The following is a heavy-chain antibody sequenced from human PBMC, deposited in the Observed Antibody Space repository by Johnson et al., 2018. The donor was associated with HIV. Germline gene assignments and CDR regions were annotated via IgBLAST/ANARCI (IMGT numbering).Heavy chain of an antibody. D-gene: IGHD1-26*01. V-gene: IGHV3-66*04. CDR3: AKPPSMWADAFDI. J-gene: IGHJ3*02. Sequence: VQLVESGGGLVQPGGYLRLSCAASGFTVSSNYMSWVRQAPGKGLEWVSIIYSGGRTYYADSVKGRFTISRDNSKNTLYLQMNSLRSEDTAVYYCAKPPSMWADAFDIWGQGTMVTVSS. CDR1: GFTVSSNY. CDR2: IYSGGRT.